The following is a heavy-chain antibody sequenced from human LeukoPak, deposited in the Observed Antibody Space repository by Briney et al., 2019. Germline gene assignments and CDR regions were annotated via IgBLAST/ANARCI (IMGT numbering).Heavy chain of an antibody. D-gene: IGHD2-15*01. CDR2: IIPILGIT. J-gene: IGHJ4*02. CDR3: ARTSALDY. Sequence: SVKVSCKASGGTFSSYAFSWVRQAPGQGLEWMGRIIPILGITNYAQKFQGRVTITADTSTSTAYMELSSLRSDDTAVYYCARTSALDYWGQGALVTVSS. CDR1: GGTFSSYA. V-gene: IGHV1-69*04.